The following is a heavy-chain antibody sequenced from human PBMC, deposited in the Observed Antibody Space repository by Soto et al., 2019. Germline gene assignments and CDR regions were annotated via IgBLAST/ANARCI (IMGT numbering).Heavy chain of an antibody. V-gene: IGHV1-8*01. D-gene: IGHD5-18*01. Sequence: ASVKVSCKASGYTFTFNSHDINWVRQATGQGLEWMGWMNPNSGNTGYAQKFQGRVTMTRNTSISTAYMELSSLRSEDTAVYYCARGVKGYSFGLYYYYMDVWGKGTTVTVS. J-gene: IGHJ6*03. CDR3: ARGVKGYSFGLYYYYMDV. CDR2: MNPNSGNT. CDR1: GYTFTFNSHD.